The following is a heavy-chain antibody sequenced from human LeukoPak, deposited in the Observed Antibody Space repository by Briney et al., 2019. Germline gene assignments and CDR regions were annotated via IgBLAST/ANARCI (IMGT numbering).Heavy chain of an antibody. D-gene: IGHD3-3*01. Sequence: SVKVSCKASGGTFSSYAISWVRQAPGQGLEWMGGIIPIFGTANYAQKFQGRVTITADESTSTAYMELSSLRSEDTAVYYCARGGTIFGVVIQWEYYYMDVWGKGTTVTVSS. V-gene: IGHV1-69*01. CDR1: GGTFSSYA. CDR2: IIPIFGTA. J-gene: IGHJ6*03. CDR3: ARGGTIFGVVIQWEYYYMDV.